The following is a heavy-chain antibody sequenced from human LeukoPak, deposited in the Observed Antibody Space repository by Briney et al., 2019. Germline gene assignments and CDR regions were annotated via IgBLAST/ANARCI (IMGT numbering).Heavy chain of an antibody. V-gene: IGHV4-39*07. CDR2: IYYSGST. CDR3: ARDQSSIFGVVTPTYWFDP. D-gene: IGHD3-3*01. J-gene: IGHJ5*02. CDR1: GGSMRSSNYY. Sequence: TSSETLSLTCTVSGGSMRSSNYYWGWIRQPPGKGLEWIGSIYYSGSTYYSPSLKSRVTISVDTSKNQFSLKLSSVTAADTAVYYCARDQSSIFGVVTPTYWFDPWGQGTLVTVSS.